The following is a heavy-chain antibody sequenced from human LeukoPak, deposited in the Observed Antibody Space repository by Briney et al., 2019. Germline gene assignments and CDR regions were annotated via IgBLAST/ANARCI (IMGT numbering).Heavy chain of an antibody. J-gene: IGHJ4*02. V-gene: IGHV4-34*01. CDR3: ARVGRLGVYY. Sequence: SETLSLTCAVYGGSFSGYYWSWIRQPPGEGLEWIGEINHSGSTNYNPSLKSRVTISVDTSKNQFSLKLSSVTAADTAVYYCARVGRLGVYYWGQGTLVTVSS. D-gene: IGHD3-16*01. CDR2: INHSGST. CDR1: GGSFSGYY.